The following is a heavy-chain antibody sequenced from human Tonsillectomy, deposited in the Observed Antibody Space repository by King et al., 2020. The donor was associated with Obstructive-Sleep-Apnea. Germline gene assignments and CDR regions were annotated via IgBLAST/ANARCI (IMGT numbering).Heavy chain of an antibody. V-gene: IGHV3-48*04. CDR1: GFTFSRYS. CDR3: ASSGDILTGYYFDY. Sequence: VQLVESGGGLVQPGGSLRLSCAASGFTFSRYSMNWVRQAPGKGLEWVSYISSSSSTIYYADSVKGRFTISRENAKNSLYLQMNSLRAEDTAVYYCASSGDILTGYYFDYWGQGTLVTVSS. D-gene: IGHD3-9*01. CDR2: ISSSSSTI. J-gene: IGHJ4*02.